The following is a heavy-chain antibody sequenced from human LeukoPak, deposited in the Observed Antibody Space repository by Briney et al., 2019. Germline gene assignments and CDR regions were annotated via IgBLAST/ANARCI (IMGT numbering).Heavy chain of an antibody. J-gene: IGHJ6*02. CDR1: GGTFSSYA. D-gene: IGHD2-2*01. CDR3: ARSYCSSTSCYPYYYHYGMDV. V-gene: IGHV1-69*01. Sequence: SVKVSCKASGGTFSSYAVSWVRQAPGQGLEWMGGIIPIFGTANYAQKFQGRVTITADESTSTAYMELSSLRSEDTAVYYCARSYCSSTSCYPYYYHYGMDVWGQGTTVTVSS. CDR2: IIPIFGTA.